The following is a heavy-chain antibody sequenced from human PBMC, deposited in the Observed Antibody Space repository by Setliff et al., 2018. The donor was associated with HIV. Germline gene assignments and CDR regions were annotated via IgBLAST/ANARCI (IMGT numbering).Heavy chain of an antibody. V-gene: IGHV4-39*01. CDR3: ARAVGGFSSGKPAAYDY. CDR2: IYYSGST. Sequence: KASETLSLTCTVSGGSISSSSYYWGWIRQPPGKGLEWIGSIYYSGSTYYNPSLKSRVTISVDTSKNQFSLKLSSVTAADTAVYYCARAVGGFSSGKPAAYDYWGQGTLVTVSS. D-gene: IGHD3-16*01. J-gene: IGHJ4*02. CDR1: GGSISSSSYY.